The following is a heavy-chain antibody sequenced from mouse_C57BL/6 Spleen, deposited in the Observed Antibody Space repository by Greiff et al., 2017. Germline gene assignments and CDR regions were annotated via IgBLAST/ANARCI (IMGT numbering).Heavy chain of an antibody. CDR2: IYPSDSET. J-gene: IGHJ2*01. CDR3: ARDYYYGTHYFDY. Sequence: VQLQQPGAELVRPGSSVKLSCKASGYTFTSYWMDWVKQRPGQGLEWIGNIYPSDSETHYNQKFKDKATLTVDKSSSTAYMQLSSLTSEDSAVYYCARDYYYGTHYFDYWGQGTTLTVSS. D-gene: IGHD1-1*01. V-gene: IGHV1-61*01. CDR1: GYTFTSYW.